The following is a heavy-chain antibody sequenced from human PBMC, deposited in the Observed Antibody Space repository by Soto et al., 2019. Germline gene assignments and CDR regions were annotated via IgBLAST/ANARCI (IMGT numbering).Heavy chain of an antibody. CDR3: ARLWRVAVAADPYYYYGMDV. Sequence: GESLKISCKGSGYSFTSYWISWVRQMPGKGLEWMGRIDPSDSYTNYSPSFQGHVTISADKSISTAYLQWSSLKASDTAMYYCARLWRVAVAADPYYYYGMDVWGQGTTVTVSS. CDR2: IDPSDSYT. J-gene: IGHJ6*02. CDR1: GYSFTSYW. D-gene: IGHD6-19*01. V-gene: IGHV5-10-1*01.